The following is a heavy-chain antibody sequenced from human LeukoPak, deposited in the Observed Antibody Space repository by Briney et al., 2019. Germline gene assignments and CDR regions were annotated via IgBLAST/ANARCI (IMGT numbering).Heavy chain of an antibody. J-gene: IGHJ1*01. D-gene: IGHD3-22*01. CDR2: IKSKTDGGTT. V-gene: IGHV3-15*01. Sequence: GGSLRLSCAASGFTFSNAWISWVRQAPGKGLEWVGRIKSKTDGGTTDYAAPVKGRFTISRDDSRNTLYLQMNSLKTEDTAVYYCTTTNYYDSSGYYYLGYFQHWGQGTLVTVSS. CDR1: GFTFSNAW. CDR3: TTTNYYDSSGYYYLGYFQH.